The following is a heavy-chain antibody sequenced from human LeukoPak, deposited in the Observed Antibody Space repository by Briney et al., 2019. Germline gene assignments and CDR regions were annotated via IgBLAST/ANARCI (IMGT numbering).Heavy chain of an antibody. V-gene: IGHV3-23*01. CDR3: AKAPVTSCRGAFCYPLDS. D-gene: IGHD2-15*01. CDR2: ISSSDDGT. CDR1: GFTFDDYG. J-gene: IGHJ4*02. Sequence: GSLRLSCAASGFTFDDYGMSWVRQAPGKGLEWVSAISSSDDGTYHAGSVRGRFTISRDSSKNTLYLQMNNLRTEDAAIYYCAKAPVTSCRGAFCYPLDSWGQGTLVTVSS.